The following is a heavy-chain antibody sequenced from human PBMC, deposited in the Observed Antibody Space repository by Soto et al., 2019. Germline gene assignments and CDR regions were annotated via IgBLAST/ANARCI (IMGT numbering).Heavy chain of an antibody. CDR1: GGSFSGYY. V-gene: IGHV4-34*01. Sequence: SETLSLTCAVYGGSFSGYYWSWIRQPPGKGLEWIGEINHSGSTNYNPSLKSRVTISVDTSKNQFSLKLSSVTAADTAVYYCARGPASDIVVVVAATRWFDPWGQGTLVT. CDR3: ARGPASDIVVVVAATRWFDP. J-gene: IGHJ5*02. CDR2: INHSGST. D-gene: IGHD2-15*01.